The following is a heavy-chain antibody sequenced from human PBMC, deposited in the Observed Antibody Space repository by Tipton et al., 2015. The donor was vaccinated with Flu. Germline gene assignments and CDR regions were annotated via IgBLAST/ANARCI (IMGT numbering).Heavy chain of an antibody. CDR1: GGSISSNY. V-gene: IGHV4-4*07. CDR2: MYTSGRLYISGST. Sequence: LSCAVSGGSISSNYWSWIRQPAGKGLEWIGRMYTSGRLYISGSTDYNPSLKSRVTMSVDTSKNHFSLKLRSVTAADTAVYFCARGGTYYSFDYWGQGALVTVSS. D-gene: IGHD1-26*01. J-gene: IGHJ4*02. CDR3: ARGGTYYSFDY.